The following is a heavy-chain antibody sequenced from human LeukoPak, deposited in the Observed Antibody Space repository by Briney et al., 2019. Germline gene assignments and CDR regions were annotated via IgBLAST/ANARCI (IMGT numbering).Heavy chain of an antibody. CDR1: GGSISSYY. CDR2: IYSSGST. J-gene: IGHJ4*02. D-gene: IGHD6-13*01. CDR3: ARGSAVVTAAGPYDY. V-gene: IGHV4-4*07. Sequence: SETLSLTCTVSGGSISSYYWSWIRQPAGKGLEWIGRIYSSGSTNYNPSLKSRVSLSVGTSKNQFSLKLSSVTAADTAVYYCARGSAVVTAAGPYDYWGQGTLVIVSS.